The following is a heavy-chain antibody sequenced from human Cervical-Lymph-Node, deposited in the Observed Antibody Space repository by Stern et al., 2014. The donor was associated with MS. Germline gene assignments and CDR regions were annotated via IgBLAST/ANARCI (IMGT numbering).Heavy chain of an antibody. CDR1: GYTFTSYY. CDR2: INPSSGST. V-gene: IGHV1-46*01. Sequence: QVQLVQSGTEVKKPGASVRVSCKASGYTFTSYYVHWVRQAPGQGLEWMGIINPSSGSTNYAQRFQGRVTLTRDTSTSTVYMELNSLRSEDTAVYYCARDLERLVGAYYYYYGMDVWGQGTTVTVSS. J-gene: IGHJ6*02. D-gene: IGHD3-9*01. CDR3: ARDLERLVGAYYYYYGMDV.